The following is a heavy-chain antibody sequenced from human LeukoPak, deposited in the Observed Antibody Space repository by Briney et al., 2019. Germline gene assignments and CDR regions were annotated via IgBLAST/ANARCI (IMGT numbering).Heavy chain of an antibody. CDR1: GVSISSTNW. CDR3: AGDQYGDQIDF. D-gene: IGHD2-21*02. V-gene: IGHV4-4*02. CDR2: IYPSGST. Sequence: SETLSLTCTVSGVSISSTNWWTWVRQPPGKGLEWIGEIYPSGSTNYIPSLNSRVTMSVDKSNNQFSLNLSSLTAADTAIYYCAGDQYGDQIDFWGQGTLVTVSS. J-gene: IGHJ4*02.